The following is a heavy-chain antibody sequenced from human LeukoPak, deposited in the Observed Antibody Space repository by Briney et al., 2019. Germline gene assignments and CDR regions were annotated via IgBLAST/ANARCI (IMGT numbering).Heavy chain of an antibody. V-gene: IGHV1-2*02. J-gene: IGHJ4*02. CDR3: ARDAAAGTVSYFDY. CDR1: GYTFTGYY. Sequence: GASVKVSCKASGYTFTGYYMHWVRQAPGQGLEWMGWINPNSGGTNYAQKFQGRVTMTRDTSISTAYMVLSRLRSDDTAVYYCARDAAAGTVSYFDYWGQGTLVTVSS. CDR2: INPNSGGT. D-gene: IGHD6-13*01.